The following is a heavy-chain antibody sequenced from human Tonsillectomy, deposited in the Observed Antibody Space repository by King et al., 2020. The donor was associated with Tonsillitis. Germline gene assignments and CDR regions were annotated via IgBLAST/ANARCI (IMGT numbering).Heavy chain of an antibody. J-gene: IGHJ4*02. CDR1: GFTFSSYW. CDR3: ARDIPFLIQLWSGVWDY. Sequence: VQLVESGGGLVQPGGSLRLSCAASGFTFSSYWMSWVRQAPGKGLEWVANIKQDGSEKYYVDSVKGRFTISRDNAKNSLYLQMNSLRAEDTAVYYCARDIPFLIQLWSGVWDYWGQGTLVTVSS. D-gene: IGHD5-18*01. CDR2: IKQDGSEK. V-gene: IGHV3-7*01.